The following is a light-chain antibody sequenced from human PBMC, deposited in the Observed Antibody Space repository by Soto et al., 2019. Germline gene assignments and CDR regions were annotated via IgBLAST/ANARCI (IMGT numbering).Light chain of an antibody. V-gene: IGKV3-20*01. J-gene: IGKJ1*01. CDR1: QRVSSSY. CDR2: AAS. CDR3: QQYGSSQWT. Sequence: EIVLTQSPGTLSLSPGERATLSCRASQRVSSSYLAWYQQKPGQAPRLLIYAASSRATGIPDRFSGSGSETDFTLTISRLEPEDFAVYYCQQYGSSQWTFGQGTKVEIK.